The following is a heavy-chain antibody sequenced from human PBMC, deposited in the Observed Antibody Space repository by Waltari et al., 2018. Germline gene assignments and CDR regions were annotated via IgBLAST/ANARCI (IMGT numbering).Heavy chain of an antibody. Sequence: QVQLQESGPGLVKPSETLSLSCTVSGYSISSGYFWDWVRQPPGKGLEGIASIHRSGDTYYSPSLKSRFTISVDTSGNQFSLNLSSVTASDTAVYYCARVYEQQLALPFDYWGQGTLVTVSS. V-gene: IGHV4-38-2*02. CDR1: GYSISSGYF. CDR3: ARVYEQQLALPFDY. CDR2: IHRSGDT. J-gene: IGHJ4*02. D-gene: IGHD6-13*01.